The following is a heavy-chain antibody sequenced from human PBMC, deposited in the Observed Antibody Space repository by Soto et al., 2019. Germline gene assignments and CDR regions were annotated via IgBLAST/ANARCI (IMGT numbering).Heavy chain of an antibody. J-gene: IGHJ4*02. CDR1: GFTFSSYG. D-gene: IGHD3-3*01. CDR2: ISYDGSNK. CDR3: AKDPTIFGVVITNFDY. V-gene: IGHV3-30*18. Sequence: PGGSLRLSCAASGFTFSSYGMHWVRQAPGKGLEWVAVISYDGSNKYYADSVKGRFTISRDNSKNTLYLQMNSLRAEDTAVYYCAKDPTIFGVVITNFDYWGQGTLVTVSS.